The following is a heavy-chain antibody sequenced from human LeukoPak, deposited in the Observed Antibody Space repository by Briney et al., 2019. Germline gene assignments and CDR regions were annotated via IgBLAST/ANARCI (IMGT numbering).Heavy chain of an antibody. CDR3: AKDNYDILTGYRSRIV. CDR1: GFTFSSYA. Sequence: GGSLRLSCAASGFTFSSYAMSWVRQAQGKGLEWVSAISGSGGSTYYADSVKGRLTISRDNSKNTLYLQMNSLRAEDTAVYYCAKDNYDILTGYRSRIVWGQGTLVTVSS. D-gene: IGHD3-9*01. J-gene: IGHJ4*02. CDR2: ISGSGGST. V-gene: IGHV3-23*01.